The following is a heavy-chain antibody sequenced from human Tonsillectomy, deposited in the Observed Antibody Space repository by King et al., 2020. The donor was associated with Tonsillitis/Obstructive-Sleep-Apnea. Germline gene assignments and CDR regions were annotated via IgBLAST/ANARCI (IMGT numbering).Heavy chain of an antibody. CDR1: GFTFGSYA. CDR3: AKGSHDFDF. V-gene: IGHV3-23*04. Sequence: VQLVESGGGLVQPGGSLRLSCAASGFTFGSYAMTWVRQAPGKGLEWVSTINVSGRYTYYADSVEGRFTISRDNSKNTLFLQMNTLRAEDTAVYYCAKGSHDFDFGGQGTLVPVSS. J-gene: IGHJ4*02. CDR2: INVSGRYT.